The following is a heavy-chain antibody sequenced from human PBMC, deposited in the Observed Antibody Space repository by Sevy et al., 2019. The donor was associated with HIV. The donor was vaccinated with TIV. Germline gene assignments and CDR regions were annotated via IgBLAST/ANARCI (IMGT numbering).Heavy chain of an antibody. V-gene: IGHV3-7*01. D-gene: IGHD3-16*01. Sequence: GSLRLSCAASGFTFSSYWMSWVRQAPGKGLEWVANIKQDGSEKNYVDSVKGRFTISRDNTKNSLYLQMNSLRADDTAVYYCARDGVMGSYWGQGTLVTVSS. J-gene: IGHJ4*02. CDR1: GFTFSSYW. CDR3: ARDGVMGSY. CDR2: IKQDGSEK.